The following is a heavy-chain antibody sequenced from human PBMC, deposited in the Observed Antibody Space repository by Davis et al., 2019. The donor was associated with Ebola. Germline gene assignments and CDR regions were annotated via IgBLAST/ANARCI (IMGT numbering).Heavy chain of an antibody. CDR2: IYLGDSTT. CDR3: ATIYGSGRYDI. Sequence: GESPMISCKGSGYSLSTSWIGWVRQMPGKGLAWMGIIYLGDSTTRYSPSFQGQVTISADKSISTAYLQWSSLKASDTAMYYCATIYGSGRYDIWGQGTMVTVSS. V-gene: IGHV5-51*01. J-gene: IGHJ3*02. CDR1: GYSLSTSW. D-gene: IGHD3-10*01.